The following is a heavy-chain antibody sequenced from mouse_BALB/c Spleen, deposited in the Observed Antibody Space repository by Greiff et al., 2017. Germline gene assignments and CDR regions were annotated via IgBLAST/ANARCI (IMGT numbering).Heavy chain of an antibody. Sequence: EVKLVESGPSLVKPSQTLSLTCSVTGDSITSGYWNWIRKFPGNKLEYMGYISYSGSTYYNPSLKSRISITRDTSKNQYYLQLNSVTTEDTATYYCARDYDSYWYFDVWGAGTTVTVSS. V-gene: IGHV3-8*02. CDR1: GDSITSGY. D-gene: IGHD2-4*01. CDR2: ISYSGST. J-gene: IGHJ1*01. CDR3: ARDYDSYWYFDV.